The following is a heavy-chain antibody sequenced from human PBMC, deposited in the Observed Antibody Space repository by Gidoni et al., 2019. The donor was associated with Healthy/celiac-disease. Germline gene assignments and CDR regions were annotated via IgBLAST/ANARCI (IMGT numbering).Heavy chain of an antibody. D-gene: IGHD3-3*01. CDR3: AREGYDFWSGDSFYYYYGMDV. V-gene: IGHV3-33*01. Sequence: QVQLVESGGGVVQPGRSLRLSCAAYGFTVSSYGMHWVRQAPGKGLEWVAVRWYDGSNKYYADCLKGRFTMSRDNSKNTLYLQMNSLRAEDTAVYYCAREGYDFWSGDSFYYYYGMDVWGQGTTVTVSS. CDR2: RWYDGSNK. J-gene: IGHJ6*02. CDR1: GFTVSSYG.